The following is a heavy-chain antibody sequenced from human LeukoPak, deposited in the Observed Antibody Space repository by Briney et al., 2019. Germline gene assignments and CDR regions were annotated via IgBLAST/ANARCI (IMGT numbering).Heavy chain of an antibody. V-gene: IGHV4-59*01. D-gene: IGHD2-15*01. CDR1: GGSISSYY. J-gene: IGHJ4*02. Sequence: SETLSLTCTVSGGSISSYYWSWLRQPPGKGLEWIGYIYYSGSTNYNPSLKSRVTISVDTSKNQFSLKLSSVTAADTAVYYCARGYCSGGSCYFDYWGQGTLVTVSS. CDR3: ARGYCSGGSCYFDY. CDR2: IYYSGST.